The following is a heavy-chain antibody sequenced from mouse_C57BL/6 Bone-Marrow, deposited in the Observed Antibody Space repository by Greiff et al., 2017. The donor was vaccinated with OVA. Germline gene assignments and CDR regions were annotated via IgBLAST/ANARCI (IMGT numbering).Heavy chain of an antibody. CDR3: ARGFDYGSPCFAC. CDR1: GFTFSSYA. Sequence: EVQGVESGGGLVKPGGSLKLSCAASGFTFSSYAMSWVRQTPEKRLEWVATISDGGSYTYYPDNVKGRFTISRDNAKNNLYLQMSHLKSEDTAMYYCARGFDYGSPCFACWGQGTLVTVAA. CDR2: ISDGGSYT. J-gene: IGHJ3*01. D-gene: IGHD1-1*01. V-gene: IGHV5-4*01.